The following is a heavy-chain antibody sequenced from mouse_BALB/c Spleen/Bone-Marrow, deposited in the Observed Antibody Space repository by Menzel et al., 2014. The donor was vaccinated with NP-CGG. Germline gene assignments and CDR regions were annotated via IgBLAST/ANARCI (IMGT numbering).Heavy chain of an antibody. CDR2: IYPGDGDT. CDR1: GYVFXSYW. D-gene: IGHD1-1*01. CDR3: ARSGYGSNYDY. V-gene: IGHV1-80*01. Sequence: VQLVESGAELVRPGSSVKISCKASGYVFXSYWMIWVRQRPGQGLEWIGQIYPGDGDTNYNGKFKGKATLTADKSSSTAYMQLSSLTSEDSAVYFCARSGYGSNYDYWGQGTTLTVSS. J-gene: IGHJ2*01.